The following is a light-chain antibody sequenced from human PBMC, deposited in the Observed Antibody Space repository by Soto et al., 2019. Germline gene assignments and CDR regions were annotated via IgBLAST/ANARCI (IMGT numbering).Light chain of an antibody. CDR2: AAS. Sequence: DIQVTQSPSSLSASVGDRVTITCRASQSISSHLNWYQQKPGKAPKLLIYAASSLQSGVPSRFSGSGSGTDFTLTISSLQPEDFATYYCQQSYSTPLTFGGGTKVDIK. J-gene: IGKJ4*01. V-gene: IGKV1-39*01. CDR3: QQSYSTPLT. CDR1: QSISSH.